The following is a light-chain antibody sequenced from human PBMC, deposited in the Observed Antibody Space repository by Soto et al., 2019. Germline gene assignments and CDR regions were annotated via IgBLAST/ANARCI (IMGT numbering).Light chain of an antibody. CDR1: SSDVGGYNY. Sequence: QPVLTQPASVSGSPGQSITISCTGTSSDVGGYNYVSWYQQHPGKAPKFIIYDVSTRPSGVSNRFSGYKSGNTASLTISGLQAEDEADYYCSSYTGSSTLGVFGTGTKLTVL. CDR2: DVS. J-gene: IGLJ1*01. CDR3: SSYTGSSTLGV. V-gene: IGLV2-14*01.